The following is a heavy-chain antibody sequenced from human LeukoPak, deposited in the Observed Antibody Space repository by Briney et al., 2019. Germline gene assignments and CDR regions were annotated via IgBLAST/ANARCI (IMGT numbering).Heavy chain of an antibody. Sequence: GASVKVSCKASGYTFTGYYMHWVRQAPGQGLEWMGWINPNSGGTNYAQKFQGRVTMTRDTSISTAYMELSRLRSDDTAVYYCARDAQFKKGYQLLFTPDYYYYMDVWGKGTTVTISS. D-gene: IGHD2-2*01. J-gene: IGHJ6*03. CDR1: GYTFTGYY. CDR3: ARDAQFKKGYQLLFTPDYYYYMDV. CDR2: INPNSGGT. V-gene: IGHV1-2*02.